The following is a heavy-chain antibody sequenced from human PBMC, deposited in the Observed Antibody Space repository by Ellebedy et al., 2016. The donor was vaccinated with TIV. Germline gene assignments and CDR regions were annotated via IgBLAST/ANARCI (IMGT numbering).Heavy chain of an antibody. V-gene: IGHV3-23*01. Sequence: GESLKISCAASGLTFSSHAMSWVRQAPGQGLEWVSSITESGGNTYYADSVKGRFTISRDNSKDTLYLQMNSLSAEDTAIYYCARDPVGVGPAFDVWGQGTMVTVSS. CDR2: ITESGGNT. CDR3: ARDPVGVGPAFDV. CDR1: GLTFSSHA. J-gene: IGHJ3*01. D-gene: IGHD4-23*01.